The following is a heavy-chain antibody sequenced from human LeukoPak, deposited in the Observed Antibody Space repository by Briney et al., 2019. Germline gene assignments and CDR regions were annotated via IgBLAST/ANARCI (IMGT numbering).Heavy chain of an antibody. J-gene: IGHJ5*02. D-gene: IGHD6-13*01. Sequence: GGSLRLSCAASGFTFSSYAMSWDRQAPGKGLEWVSAISGSGGSTYYADSVKGQFTISRDNSKNTLYLQMNSLRAEDTAVYYCAKVDSSSWYGLSWFDPWGQGTLVTVSS. CDR1: GFTFSSYA. V-gene: IGHV3-23*01. CDR3: AKVDSSSWYGLSWFDP. CDR2: ISGSGGST.